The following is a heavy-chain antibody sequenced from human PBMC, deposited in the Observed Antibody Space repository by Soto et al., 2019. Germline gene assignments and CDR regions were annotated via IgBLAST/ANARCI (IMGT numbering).Heavy chain of an antibody. V-gene: IGHV3-30*18. CDR2: ISYDGSNK. CDR3: AKDLYSYGFGAFDY. J-gene: IGHJ4*02. D-gene: IGHD5-18*01. CDR1: GFTFSSYG. Sequence: QPGGSLRLSCAASGFTFSSYGMHWVRQAPGKGLEWVAVISYDGSNKYYADSVKGRFTISRDNSKNTLYLQMNSLRAEDTAVYYCAKDLYSYGFGAFDYWGQGTLVTVSS.